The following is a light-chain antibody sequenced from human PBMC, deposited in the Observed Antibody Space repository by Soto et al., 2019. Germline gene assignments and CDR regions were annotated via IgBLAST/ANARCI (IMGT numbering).Light chain of an antibody. J-gene: IGKJ1*01. CDR3: QQYNSYSWT. CDR2: DAS. CDR1: QTITRW. V-gene: IGKV1-5*01. Sequence: DIHMTQSPCTVSAALVGIVTFTCRASQTITRWMAWYQQKPGKAPKLLIYDASTLEGGVPSRFSGSRSGTEFTLTISSLQPDDFATYYCQQYNSYSWTFGQGTKVDI.